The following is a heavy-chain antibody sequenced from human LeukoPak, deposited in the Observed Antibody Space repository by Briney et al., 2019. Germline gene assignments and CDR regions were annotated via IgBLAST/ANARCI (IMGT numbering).Heavy chain of an antibody. CDR1: GFTFSSYA. J-gene: IGHJ4*02. CDR3: AISVEMATIGDH. Sequence: PGGSLRLSCAASGFTFSSYAMSWVRQAPGKGPGWVSAISCSGGSTYYAGSVKGRFTISRDNSKNTLYLQMNSLRAEDTAVYYCAISVEMATIGDHWGQGILVTVS. CDR2: ISCSGGST. V-gene: IGHV3-23*01. D-gene: IGHD5-24*01.